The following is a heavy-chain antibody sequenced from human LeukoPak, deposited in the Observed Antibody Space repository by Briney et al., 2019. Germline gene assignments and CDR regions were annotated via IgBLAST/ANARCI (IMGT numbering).Heavy chain of an antibody. V-gene: IGHV3-23*01. Sequence: PGGSLRLSCAASGLSFSSYAMSWVRHAPGKGLEWVSCISGSGGSTYYADSVKGRFTISRDNSKNTLYLQMNSLRAEDTAVYYCAKDTRGSMTTTEGLFDYWGQGTLVTVSS. D-gene: IGHD4-17*01. CDR1: GLSFSSYA. CDR3: AKDTRGSMTTTEGLFDY. J-gene: IGHJ4*02. CDR2: ISGSGGST.